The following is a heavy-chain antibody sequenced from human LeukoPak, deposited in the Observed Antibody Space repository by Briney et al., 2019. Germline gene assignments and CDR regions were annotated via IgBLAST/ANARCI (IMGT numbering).Heavy chain of an antibody. CDR1: GYTLTELS. D-gene: IGHD3-22*01. CDR3: ATVVVIPDYYYYYGMDV. V-gene: IGHV1-24*01. J-gene: IGHJ6*02. Sequence: GASVKVSCKVSGYTLTELSMHWVRQAPGKGLEWMGGFDPEDGETIYAQKFQGRVTMTEDTSTDTAYMELSSLRFEDTAVYYCATVVVIPDYYYYYGMDVWGQGTTVTVSS. CDR2: FDPEDGET.